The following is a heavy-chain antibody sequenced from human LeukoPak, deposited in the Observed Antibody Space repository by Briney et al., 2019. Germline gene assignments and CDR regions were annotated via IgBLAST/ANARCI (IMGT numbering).Heavy chain of an antibody. Sequence: RSSVNVSCKSSGGTFSSYTISWVRQAPGQGLEWMGRIIPILGIANYAQKFQVRVTITAHKSTSTAYMELSSLRSEDTAVYYCARLADNWNDDFDYWGQGTLVTVSS. V-gene: IGHV1-69*02. CDR3: ARLADNWNDDFDY. CDR1: GGTFSSYT. J-gene: IGHJ4*02. CDR2: IIPILGIA. D-gene: IGHD1-20*01.